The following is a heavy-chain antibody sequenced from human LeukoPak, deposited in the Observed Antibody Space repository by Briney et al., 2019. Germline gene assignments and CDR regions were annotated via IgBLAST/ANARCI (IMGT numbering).Heavy chain of an antibody. CDR1: GFTFSSYA. CDR3: ARDGRYYYGSGSYSWFDP. CDR2: ISSSSSYI. Sequence: GALRLSCAASGFTFSSYAMHWVRQAPGKGLEWVSSISSSSSYIYYADSVRGRFTISRDNAKNSLYLQMNSLRAEDTAVYYCARDGRYYYGSGSYSWFDPWGQGTLVTVSS. J-gene: IGHJ5*02. D-gene: IGHD3-10*01. V-gene: IGHV3-21*01.